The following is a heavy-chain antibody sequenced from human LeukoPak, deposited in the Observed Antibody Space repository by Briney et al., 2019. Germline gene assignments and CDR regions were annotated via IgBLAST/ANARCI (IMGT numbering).Heavy chain of an antibody. CDR1: GFTFSSYW. CDR2: INSDGSST. D-gene: IGHD5-12*01. J-gene: IGHJ6*02. Sequence: GGSLRLSCAASGFTFSSYWMHWVRHAPGKGLVWVSRINSDGSSTSYADSVKGRFTISRDNAKNTLYLQMNSLRAEDTAVYYCARDFRYSGYELDYYYYGMDVWGQGTTVTVSS. V-gene: IGHV3-74*01. CDR3: ARDFRYSGYELDYYYYGMDV.